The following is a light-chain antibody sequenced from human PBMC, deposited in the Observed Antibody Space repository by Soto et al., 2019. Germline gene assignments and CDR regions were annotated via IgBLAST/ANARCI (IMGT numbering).Light chain of an antibody. J-gene: IGKJ1*01. V-gene: IGKV3-15*01. Sequence: EIVMTQSPATLSVSPGERATLSCRASQNVSSNLAWYQQKPGQAPSLLIYGASTRATGIPARFSGSGSGTDFTLTISSLQSEDFAVYYCQQYNNWPRTFGQGTKVDIK. CDR2: GAS. CDR3: QQYNNWPRT. CDR1: QNVSSN.